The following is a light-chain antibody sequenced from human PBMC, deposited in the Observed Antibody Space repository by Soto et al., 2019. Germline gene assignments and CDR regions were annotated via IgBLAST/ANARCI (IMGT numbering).Light chain of an antibody. CDR1: QSITGY. Sequence: DIQMTQSPSSLSASVGDRVTITCRASQSITGYLNWYQQKPGKAPKLLIYAASSLQSGVPSRFSGSGSGTDCTLTISSLQPEDFATYYCQQSYSIPYTFGQGTKLEIK. J-gene: IGKJ2*01. CDR3: QQSYSIPYT. V-gene: IGKV1-39*01. CDR2: AAS.